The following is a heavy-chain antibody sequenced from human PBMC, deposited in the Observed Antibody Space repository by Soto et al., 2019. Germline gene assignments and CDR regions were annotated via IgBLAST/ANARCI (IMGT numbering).Heavy chain of an antibody. J-gene: IGHJ5*02. CDR3: ARAAVANWNNWLDP. D-gene: IGHD1-20*01. CDR2: ISSRSTYI. V-gene: IGHV3-21*01. Sequence: GGSLRLSCAASGFTFSSYGMNWVRQAPGKGLEWVSSISSRSTYIYYADSVKGRFTISRDNAKNLMSLQMNSLRAEDTAVYYCARAAVANWNNWLDPWGQGTLVTVSS. CDR1: GFTFSSYG.